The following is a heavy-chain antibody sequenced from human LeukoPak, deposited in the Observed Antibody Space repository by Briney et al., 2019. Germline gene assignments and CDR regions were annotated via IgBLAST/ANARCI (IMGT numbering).Heavy chain of an antibody. CDR3: GRSPMGYMDV. Sequence: SETLSLTRAVSGFSISRSNWWGWVGQPPGKGLEWIGFIYYSRSTYYNPSHKSRVTISVDTSKNQFSLELSSVTAADPAVYYWGRSPMGYMDVWGKET. D-gene: IGHD3-16*01. CDR2: IYYSRST. CDR1: GFSISRSNW. J-gene: IGHJ6*03. V-gene: IGHV4-28*01.